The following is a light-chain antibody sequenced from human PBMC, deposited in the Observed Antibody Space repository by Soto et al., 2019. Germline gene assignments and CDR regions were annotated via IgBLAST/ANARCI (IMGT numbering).Light chain of an antibody. CDR3: QKYNSSPFT. J-gene: IGKJ3*01. CDR1: QGINNY. CDR2: AAS. V-gene: IGKV1-27*01. Sequence: DIQMTQSPSSLSASVGDRVTITCRASQGINNYLAWFQQKPGRVPKLLIYAASTLLSGVPSRFSGRGSGTDFTHTITSLQPEDVASYYFQKYNSSPFTFGPGTKVDIK.